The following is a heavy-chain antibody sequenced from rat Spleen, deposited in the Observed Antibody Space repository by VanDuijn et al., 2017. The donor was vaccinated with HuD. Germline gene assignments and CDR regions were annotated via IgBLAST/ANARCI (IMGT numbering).Heavy chain of an antibody. J-gene: IGHJ3*01. CDR3: ARPDYGYPFAY. CDR2: ITHDGSST. D-gene: IGHD1-7*01. CDR1: GFTFSNDY. V-gene: IGHV5-7*01. Sequence: EVQLVESGGGLVQPGRSMKLSCAASGFTFSNDYMAWVRQAPTQGLEWVAIITHDGSSTYYRDSVKGRFTISRDNAKSTLYLQMDSLRSEDTATYYCARPDYGYPFAYWGQGTLVTVSS.